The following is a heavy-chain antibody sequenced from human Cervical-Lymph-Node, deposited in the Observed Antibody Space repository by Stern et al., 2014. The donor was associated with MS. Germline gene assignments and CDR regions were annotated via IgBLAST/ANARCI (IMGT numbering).Heavy chain of an antibody. V-gene: IGHV4-31*03. Sequence: QVQLQESGPGLVKPSQTLSLTCTVSGDSISSGGYYWSWIRQHPGKGLEWIGYIYYSGSTHYNPSLKSRVSISVDTSRNQFSLNLSSVTAADTAVYYCARDRRSYVHLFEYWGQGTLVTVSS. J-gene: IGHJ4*02. D-gene: IGHD3-16*01. CDR3: ARDRRSYVHLFEY. CDR2: IYYSGST. CDR1: GDSISSGGYY.